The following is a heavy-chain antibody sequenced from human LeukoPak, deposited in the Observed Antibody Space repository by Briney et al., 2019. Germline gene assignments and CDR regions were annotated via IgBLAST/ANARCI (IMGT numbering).Heavy chain of an antibody. J-gene: IGHJ4*02. CDR3: AREDSSGYYNFDY. CDR2: IYSSGNT. CDR1: GGSISSYY. Sequence: SETLSLTCTVSGGSISSYYWSWIRQPAGKGLEWIGRIYSSGNTNYNLSLRGRVTMSVDTSKNQFSLKLSSATAADTAVYYCAREDSSGYYNFDYWGQETLVTVSS. D-gene: IGHD3-22*01. V-gene: IGHV4-4*07.